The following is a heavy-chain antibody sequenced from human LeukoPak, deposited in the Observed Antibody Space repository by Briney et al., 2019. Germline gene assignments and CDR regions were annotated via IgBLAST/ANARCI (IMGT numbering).Heavy chain of an antibody. J-gene: IGHJ4*02. D-gene: IGHD3-10*01. CDR1: GFTFSSYA. CDR2: ISYDGSNK. CDR3: ARDFLNWFGELLGLVNY. V-gene: IGHV3-30-3*01. Sequence: GGSLRLSCAASGFTFSSYAMSWVRQAPGKGLEWVAVISYDGSNKYYADSVKGRFTISRDNSKNTLYLQMNSLRAEDTAVYYCARDFLNWFGELLGLVNYWGQGTLVTVSS.